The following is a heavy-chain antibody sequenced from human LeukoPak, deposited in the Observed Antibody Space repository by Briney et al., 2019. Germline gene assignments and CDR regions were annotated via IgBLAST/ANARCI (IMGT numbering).Heavy chain of an antibody. CDR1: GFSFSTSGVG. D-gene: IGHD4-11*01. V-gene: IGHV2-5*02. CDR3: AHLDELSYSSSETFDY. Sequence: KESGPTLVKPTQTLTLTCTFSGFSFSTSGVGVGWIRQPPGNTLEWLAFIYSDDDKRYSPSLKSRLTITKDTSKNQVVLTMTNMDPVDTGTYYCAHLDELSYSSSETFDYWGPGTLVTVSP. J-gene: IGHJ4*02. CDR2: IYSDDDK.